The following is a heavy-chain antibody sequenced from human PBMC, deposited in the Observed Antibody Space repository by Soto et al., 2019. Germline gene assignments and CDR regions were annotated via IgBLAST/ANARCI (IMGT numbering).Heavy chain of an antibody. CDR3: ARCSKLWSYYFDY. V-gene: IGHV3-30*03. J-gene: IGHJ4*02. Sequence: GGSLRLSCAASGFTFSSYGMHWVRQAPGKGLEWVAVISYDGSNKYYADSVKGRFTISRDNSKNSLYLQMNSLRAEDTAVYYCARCSKLWSYYFDYWGQGTLVTVSS. CDR2: ISYDGSNK. D-gene: IGHD5-18*01. CDR1: GFTFSSYG.